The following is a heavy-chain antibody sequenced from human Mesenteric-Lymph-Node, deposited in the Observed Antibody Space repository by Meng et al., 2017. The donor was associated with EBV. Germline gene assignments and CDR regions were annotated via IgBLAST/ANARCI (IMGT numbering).Heavy chain of an antibody. V-gene: IGHV4-61*01. Sequence: VQLQESGPGLVKPSETLSLTCTVSGGSVSSGSYYWSWIRQPPGKGLEWIGYIYYSGSTNYNPSLKSRVTISVDTSKNQFSLQLSSVTAADTAVYYCARQNYDILTGYYSQPQWVDYWGQGTLVTVSS. CDR2: IYYSGST. J-gene: IGHJ4*02. CDR3: ARQNYDILTGYYSQPQWVDY. CDR1: GGSVSSGSYY. D-gene: IGHD3-9*01.